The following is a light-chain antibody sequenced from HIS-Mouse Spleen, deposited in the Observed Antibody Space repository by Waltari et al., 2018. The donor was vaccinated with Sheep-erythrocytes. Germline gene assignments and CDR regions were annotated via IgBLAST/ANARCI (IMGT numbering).Light chain of an antibody. Sequence: QSALTQPASVSGSPGQSITISCTGTSSDVGSYNLVSWYQQHPGKAPKPLIYEGVTRPAGVSNRFSVSNYGNTTYLPIPGIQAEVEADYSCCSYAGSSTPWVFGGGTRLTVL. V-gene: IGLV2-23*01. J-gene: IGLJ3*02. CDR1: SSDVGSYNL. CDR2: EGV. CDR3: CSYAGSSTPWV.